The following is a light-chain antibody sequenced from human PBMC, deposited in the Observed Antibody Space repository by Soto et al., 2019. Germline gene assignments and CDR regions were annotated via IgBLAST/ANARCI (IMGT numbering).Light chain of an antibody. CDR2: GAS. J-gene: IGKJ2*02. CDR1: QSVGSK. V-gene: IGKV3-15*01. CDR3: QQYNNWPCT. Sequence: EIVMTQSPVTLSVSPGERATLSCRASQSVGSKLAWYQQKPGQAPRLLIYGASTRATGIPARFSGSGSGTELTLTISSLQSEDFAIYYCQQYNNWPCTFGQGTKLEIK.